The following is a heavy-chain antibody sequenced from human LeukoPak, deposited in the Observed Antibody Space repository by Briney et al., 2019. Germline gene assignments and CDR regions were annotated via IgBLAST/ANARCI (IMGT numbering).Heavy chain of an antibody. J-gene: IGHJ4*02. V-gene: IGHV3-23*01. CDR1: GFTFTDFA. D-gene: IGHD6-19*01. Sequence: GGSLRLSCAASGFTFTDFAMNWVRQAPGKGLEWVSTISASGTITYYADPVKGRFTISRDNSKNTLYLQMNSLRAEDTAVYYCAKETETYSSGWYDYWGQGTLVTASS. CDR3: AKETETYSSGWYDY. CDR2: ISASGTIT.